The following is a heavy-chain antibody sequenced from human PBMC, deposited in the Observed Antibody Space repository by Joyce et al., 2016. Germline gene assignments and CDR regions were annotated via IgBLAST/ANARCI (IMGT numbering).Heavy chain of an antibody. V-gene: IGHV5-10-1*03. J-gene: IGHJ4*02. CDR2: IDPSDSYT. D-gene: IGHD2-2*01. Sequence: EVQLVQSGAEVKKPGESLRISCKGSGYSFTSYWISWVRQMPGKGLEVMGRIDPSDSYTNYRPSFQGHVIISAEKSISTAYLQWSSLKASDTAMYYCARQSRQLRSFDYWGQGTLVTVSS. CDR1: GYSFTSYW. CDR3: ARQSRQLRSFDY.